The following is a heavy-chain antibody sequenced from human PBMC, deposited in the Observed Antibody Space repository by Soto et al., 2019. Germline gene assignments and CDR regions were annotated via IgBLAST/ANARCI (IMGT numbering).Heavy chain of an antibody. D-gene: IGHD2-15*01. CDR3: ARVAGWSDY. Sequence: EVQLVESGGGLVQPGGSLRLSCAASGFTFSTYEMTWVRQAPGKGLEWVSYISSSGDTVYYADSVKGRFTISRDNAKNSLYLQMNILRAEDTAIYYCARVAGWSDYWGQGTLVTVSS. V-gene: IGHV3-48*03. CDR2: ISSSGDTV. CDR1: GFTFSTYE. J-gene: IGHJ4*02.